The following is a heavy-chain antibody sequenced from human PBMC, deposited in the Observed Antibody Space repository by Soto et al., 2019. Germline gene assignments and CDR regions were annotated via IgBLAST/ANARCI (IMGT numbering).Heavy chain of an antibody. V-gene: IGHV3-30-3*01. J-gene: IGHJ6*02. CDR3: ARDPLRYFYWQFGGGMDV. D-gene: IGHD3-9*01. CDR2: ISYDGSNK. Sequence: QVQLVESGGGVVQPGRSLRLSCAASGFTFSSYAMHWVRQAPGEGLEWVAVISYDGSNKYYADSVQDRFTVSRDNSKNTLYLQMATLRVEDTAMYFCARDPLRYFYWQFGGGMDVWGQGTTVTVSS. CDR1: GFTFSSYA.